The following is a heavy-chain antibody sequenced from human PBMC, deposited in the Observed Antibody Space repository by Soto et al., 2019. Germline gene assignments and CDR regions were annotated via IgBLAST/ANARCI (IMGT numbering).Heavy chain of an antibody. V-gene: IGHV4-4*02. CDR3: ARVHQYCSVTSCYFDP. D-gene: IGHD2-2*01. Sequence: SETLSLTCAVSGESITSKNWWQWVRQSPGKGLEWIGEMHPSGTTNYNPSLKSRVAISVDKSNNQFSLKLTSVTAADTAVYYCARVHQYCSVTSCYFDPWGRGTLVTVSS. J-gene: IGHJ5*01. CDR1: GESITSKNW. CDR2: MHPSGTT.